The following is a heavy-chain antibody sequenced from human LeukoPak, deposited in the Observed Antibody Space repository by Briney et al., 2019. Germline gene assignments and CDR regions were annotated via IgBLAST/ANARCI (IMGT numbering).Heavy chain of an antibody. CDR2: IYHSGST. CDR3: AGAYGNWFNP. Sequence: TLSLTCAVSGGSISSGGYSWSWIRQPPGKGLEWIVYIYHSGSTYYNPSLKSRVTISVDRSKNQFSLKLSSVTAADTAVYYCAGAYGNWFNPWGQGTLVTVSS. CDR1: GGSISSGGYS. D-gene: IGHD3-16*01. V-gene: IGHV4-30-2*01. J-gene: IGHJ5*02.